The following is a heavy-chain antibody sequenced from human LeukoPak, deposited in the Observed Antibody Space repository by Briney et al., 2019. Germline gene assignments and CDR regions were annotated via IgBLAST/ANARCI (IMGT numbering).Heavy chain of an antibody. CDR3: AKDQDSSSNLWGPSKDYGMDV. J-gene: IGHJ6*02. CDR2: ISGRGGST. Sequence: PGGSLRPSCAAPGFTFSSYAMSWVRQAPGKGLEWASAISGRGGSTYYADSVKGRFTISRDNSKNTLYLQMNSLRAEDTAVYYCAKDQDSSSNLWGPSKDYGMDVWGQGTTVTVSS. V-gene: IGHV3-23*01. CDR1: GFTFSSYA. D-gene: IGHD6-6*01.